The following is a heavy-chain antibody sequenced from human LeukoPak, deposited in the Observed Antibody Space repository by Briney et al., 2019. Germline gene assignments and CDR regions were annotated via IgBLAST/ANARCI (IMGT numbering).Heavy chain of an antibody. CDR1: GYTFTSYA. CDR2: INAGNGNT. D-gene: IGHD2-2*01. V-gene: IGHV1-3*01. J-gene: IGHJ5*02. CDR3: ARVIVVVPAAYFDP. Sequence: AASVKVSCKASGYTFTSYAMHWVRQAPGQRLEWMGWINAGNGNTKYSQKFQGRVTITRDTSASTAYMELNSLRSEDTAVYYCARVIVVVPAAYFDPWGQGTLVTVSS.